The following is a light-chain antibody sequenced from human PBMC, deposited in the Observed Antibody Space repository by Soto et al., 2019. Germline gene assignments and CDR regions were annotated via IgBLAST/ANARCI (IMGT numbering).Light chain of an antibody. CDR3: QQYDHSPRT. CDR2: GSS. Sequence: EIVLTQSPGTLSLSPGERATISCRASQRVSSRYFAWFQQRPGQVPRLLIFGSSSRAPGIPDRFSGSGSVTDFTLTISRLEPEDFGVYYCQQYDHSPRTFGQGNKVELK. V-gene: IGKV3-20*01. J-gene: IGKJ1*01. CDR1: QRVSSRY.